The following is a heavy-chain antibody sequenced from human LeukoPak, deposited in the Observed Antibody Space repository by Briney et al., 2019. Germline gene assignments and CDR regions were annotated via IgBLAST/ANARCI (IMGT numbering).Heavy chain of an antibody. V-gene: IGHV3-21*01. CDR1: GFTFNTYS. CDR2: ISTSSTYI. D-gene: IGHD2/OR15-2a*01. J-gene: IGHJ4*02. CDR3: ASMSSTRYYFEF. Sequence: GGSLRLSCAASGFTFNTYSMICVRQAPGKGLEWVSSISTSSTYIDYADSVKGRFTISRDNAKNSLYLQMNSLRAEDTAVYYCASMSSTRYYFEFWGLGTLVTVSS.